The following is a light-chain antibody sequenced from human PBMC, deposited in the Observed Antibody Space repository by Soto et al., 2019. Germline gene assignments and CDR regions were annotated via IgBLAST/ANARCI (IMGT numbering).Light chain of an antibody. CDR2: RNN. CDR3: AAWDDSLSGYV. CDR1: SSNIGSDY. Sequence: HSVLTQPPSASGTPGQGGTISCSGRSSNIGSDYVYWYQQFPGTAPKLLIYRNNQRPSGVPDRFSGSKSGTSASLAISGLRSEDEADYYCAAWDDSLSGYVFGTGTKVTVL. J-gene: IGLJ1*01. V-gene: IGLV1-47*01.